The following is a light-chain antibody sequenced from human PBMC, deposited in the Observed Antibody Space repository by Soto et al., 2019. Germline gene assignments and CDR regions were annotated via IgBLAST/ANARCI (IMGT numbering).Light chain of an antibody. CDR3: QQLNNGPPTLP. V-gene: IGKV3-11*01. Sequence: EIVLTQSPATLSLSPGERATLSCRASQSVSSYLAWYQQKPGQAPRLLIYDASNRATGIPARFSGSGSGTDFTLTTSGLELEFLAVYYCQQLNNGPPTLPSGGGTKVEIK. J-gene: IGKJ4*01. CDR2: DAS. CDR1: QSVSSY.